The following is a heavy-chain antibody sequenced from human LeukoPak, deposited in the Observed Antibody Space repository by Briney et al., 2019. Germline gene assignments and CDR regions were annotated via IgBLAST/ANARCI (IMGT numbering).Heavy chain of an antibody. CDR2: ISYDGSNK. Sequence: PGGSLRLSCAASGFTFSSYGMHWVRQAPGKGLEWVAVISYDGSNKYYADSVKGRFTISRDNSKNTLYLQMNSLRAEDTAVYYCAKGTFDRVRGAPDYWGQGTLVTVSS. CDR3: AKGTFDRVRGAPDY. CDR1: GFTFSSYG. D-gene: IGHD3-10*01. J-gene: IGHJ4*02. V-gene: IGHV3-30*18.